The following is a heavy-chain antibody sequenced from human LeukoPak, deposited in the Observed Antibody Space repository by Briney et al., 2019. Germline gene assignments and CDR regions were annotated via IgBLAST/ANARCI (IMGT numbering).Heavy chain of an antibody. Sequence: GGSLRLSCAASGFTFSNYGMHWVRQAPGKGLEWVAFIRYDGGNKWYADSLKGRFTISRDNSKNTLYLQMNSLRVEDTAVYYCAKKRSGEYFSTEYWGQGTLVTVSS. CDR1: GFTFSNYG. CDR3: AKKRSGEYFSTEY. V-gene: IGHV3-30*02. J-gene: IGHJ4*02. CDR2: IRYDGGNK. D-gene: IGHD3-3*01.